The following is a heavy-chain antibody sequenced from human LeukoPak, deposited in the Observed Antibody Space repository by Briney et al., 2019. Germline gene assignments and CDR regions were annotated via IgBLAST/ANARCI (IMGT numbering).Heavy chain of an antibody. D-gene: IGHD4-23*01. V-gene: IGHV7-4-1*02. CDR2: INTDTGNP. Sequence: ASVKVSCKGSGYKFISYAMNWVRQAPGQGPEWMGWINTDTGNPTYARGFTGQYVFSVDTSVTTAYLQINSLRTEDAAVYYCARGGYYGGSGAYGFFDYWGQGSLVTVSS. CDR1: GYKFISYA. CDR3: ARGGYYGGSGAYGFFDY. J-gene: IGHJ4*03.